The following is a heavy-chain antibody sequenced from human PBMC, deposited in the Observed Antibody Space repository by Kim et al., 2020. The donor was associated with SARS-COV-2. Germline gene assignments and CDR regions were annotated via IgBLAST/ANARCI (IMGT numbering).Heavy chain of an antibody. CDR1: GFTFSSYG. CDR3: AKANDDYDSSGVDWFDP. CDR2: ISYDGSNK. Sequence: GGSLRLSCAASGFTFSSYGMHWVRQAPGKGLEWVAVISYDGSNKYYADSVKGRFTISRDNSKNTLYLQMNSLRAEDTAVYYCAKANDDYDSSGVDWFDPWGQGTLVTVSS. D-gene: IGHD3-22*01. J-gene: IGHJ5*02. V-gene: IGHV3-30*18.